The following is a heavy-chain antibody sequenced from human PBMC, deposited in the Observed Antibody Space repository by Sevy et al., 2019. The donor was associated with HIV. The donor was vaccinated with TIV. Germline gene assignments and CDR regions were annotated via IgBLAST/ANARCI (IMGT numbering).Heavy chain of an antibody. V-gene: IGHV3-11*01. D-gene: IGHD3-10*01. Sequence: GGSLRLSCAASGFTFSDYYMSWIRQAPGKGLEWVSYISSSGSTIYYADSLKGRFTISRNNAKNSLYMQMNSLRAEDTALYYCARSYYGSASYYNANYYYYYGMDVWGQGTTVTVSS. CDR3: ARSYYGSASYYNANYYYYYGMDV. J-gene: IGHJ6*02. CDR2: ISSSGSTI. CDR1: GFTFSDYY.